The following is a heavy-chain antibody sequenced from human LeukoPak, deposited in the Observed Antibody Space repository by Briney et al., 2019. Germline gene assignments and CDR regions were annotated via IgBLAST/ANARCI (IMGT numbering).Heavy chain of an antibody. CDR1: GGSISSYY. Sequence: PSETLSLTCTVSGGSISSYYWSWIRQPPGKGLEWIGYIYYSGSTYYNPSLKSRVTISVGTSKNQFSLKLSSVTAADTAVYYCARHSNGDYDRYFDYWGQGTLVTVSS. CDR3: ARHSNGDYDRYFDY. CDR2: IYYSGST. J-gene: IGHJ4*02. D-gene: IGHD4-17*01. V-gene: IGHV4-59*08.